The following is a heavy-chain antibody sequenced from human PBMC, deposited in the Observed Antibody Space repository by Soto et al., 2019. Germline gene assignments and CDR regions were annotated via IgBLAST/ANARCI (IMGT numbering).Heavy chain of an antibody. V-gene: IGHV4-31*03. J-gene: IGHJ2*01. Sequence: QVQLQESGPGLVKPSQTLSLTCTVSGVSINTGGRFWSWVRQHPGKGLEWIGYIYYTGNTDYNPSLRSRLTFSVDTPKNQYSLNLRSVTAADTAVYYCAIPLHPTGRPGYGYFDLWGRGTLVTVSS. D-gene: IGHD1-1*01. CDR3: AIPLHPTGRPGYGYFDL. CDR1: GVSINTGGRF. CDR2: IYYTGNT.